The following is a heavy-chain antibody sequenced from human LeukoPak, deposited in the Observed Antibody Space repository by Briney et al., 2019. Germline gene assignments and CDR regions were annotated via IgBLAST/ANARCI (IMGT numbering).Heavy chain of an antibody. J-gene: IGHJ4*02. D-gene: IGHD1-26*01. Sequence: GGSLRLSCSASGFTFSSSGIHWVRQAPGKGLEWVGVISNDGSNKWYADSVKGRFTISRDNSKNTLYLQMNSLRAEDTAVYYCAKETGRWELEWGQGTLVTVSS. CDR3: AKETGRWELE. CDR1: GFTFSSSG. CDR2: ISNDGSNK. V-gene: IGHV3-30*18.